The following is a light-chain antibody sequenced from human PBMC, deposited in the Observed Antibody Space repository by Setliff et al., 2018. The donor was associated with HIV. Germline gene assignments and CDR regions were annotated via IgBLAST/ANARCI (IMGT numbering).Light chain of an antibody. CDR2: QAS. CDR1: SGDVGRYNL. CDR3: CSNTGSNTYV. V-gene: IGLV2-23*01. J-gene: IGLJ1*01. Sequence: QSALTQPASVSGPPGQSITISCTGTSGDVGRYNLVSWYQQQPGKPPKLMIYQASKRPSGVSNRFSGSKSSNTASLTISGLQAEDEADYYCCSNTGSNTYVFGTGTKVT.